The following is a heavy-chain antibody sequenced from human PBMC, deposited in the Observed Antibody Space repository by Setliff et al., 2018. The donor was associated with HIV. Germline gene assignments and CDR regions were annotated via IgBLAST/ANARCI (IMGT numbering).Heavy chain of an antibody. J-gene: IGHJ4*02. D-gene: IGHD2-21*02. CDR1: GYTFTSHY. Sequence: SVKVSCKASGYTFTSHYMHWVRQAPGQGLEWMGGIIPVFDTANYAQKFQGRVTITADESTSTSSMELSSLGSEDTAVYYCARVNGGNSPYYFDSWGQGTLVTVSS. CDR3: ARVNGGNSPYYFDS. V-gene: IGHV1-69*13. CDR2: IIPVFDTA.